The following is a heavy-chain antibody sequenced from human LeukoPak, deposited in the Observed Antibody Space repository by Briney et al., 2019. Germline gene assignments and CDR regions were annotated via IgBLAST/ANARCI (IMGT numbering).Heavy chain of an antibody. Sequence: PGGSLRLSCAASGFTFDGYAMHWVRQAPGKGLEWVSGISWNSGSIGYADSVKGRFTISRDNAKNSLYLQMNSLRAEDTALYYCAKSNYGYYYYGMDVWGQGTTVTVSS. CDR2: ISWNSGSI. D-gene: IGHD4-11*01. J-gene: IGHJ6*02. CDR1: GFTFDGYA. V-gene: IGHV3-9*01. CDR3: AKSNYGYYYYGMDV.